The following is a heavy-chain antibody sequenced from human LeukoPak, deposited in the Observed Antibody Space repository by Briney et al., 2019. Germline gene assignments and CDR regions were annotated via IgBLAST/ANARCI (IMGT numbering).Heavy chain of an antibody. J-gene: IGHJ5*02. CDR1: GGSISSSSYY. Sequence: SETLSLTCTVSGGSISSSSYYWGWIRQPPGKGLEWIGSIYYSGSTYYNPSLKSRVTISVDTSKNQFSLKLSSVTAADTAVYYCARDLNRPWLRIAAAGADPWGQGTLVTVSS. CDR3: ARDLNRPWLRIAAAGADP. V-gene: IGHV4-39*07. D-gene: IGHD6-13*01. CDR2: IYYSGST.